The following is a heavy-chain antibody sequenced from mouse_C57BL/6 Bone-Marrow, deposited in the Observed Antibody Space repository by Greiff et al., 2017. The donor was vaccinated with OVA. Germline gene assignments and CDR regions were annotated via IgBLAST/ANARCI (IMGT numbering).Heavy chain of an antibody. CDR1: GYAFSSYW. J-gene: IGHJ2*01. CDR2: IYPGDGDT. Sequence: VQLQESGAELVKPGASVKISCKASGYAFSSYWMNWVKQRPGKGLEWIGQIYPGDGDTNYNGKFKGKATLTADKSSSTAYMQLSSLTSEDSAVYFCARLDWDNYFDYWGQGTTLTVSS. V-gene: IGHV1-80*01. D-gene: IGHD4-1*01. CDR3: ARLDWDNYFDY.